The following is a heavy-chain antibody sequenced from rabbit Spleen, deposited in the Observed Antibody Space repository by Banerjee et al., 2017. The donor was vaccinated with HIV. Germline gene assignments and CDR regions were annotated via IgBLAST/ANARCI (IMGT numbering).Heavy chain of an antibody. V-gene: IGHV1S45*01. Sequence: QEQLVESGGGLVKPEGSLKLSCTASGFSFSNKAVMCWVRQTPGKGLEWIACINVVTGKAVYASWVNGRFTISSHNAQNTLYLQLNSLTAADTATYFCARDPAYASSSGYNIPYLWGPGTSSPS. CDR1: GFSFSNKAV. D-gene: IGHD1-1*01. CDR2: INVVTGKA. CDR3: ARDPAYASSSGYNIPYL. J-gene: IGHJ4*01.